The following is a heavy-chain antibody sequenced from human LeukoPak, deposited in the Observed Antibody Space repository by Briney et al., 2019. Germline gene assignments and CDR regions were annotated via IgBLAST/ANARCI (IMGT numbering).Heavy chain of an antibody. CDR2: IKNKTDGGTT. Sequence: PGGSLRLSCAASGFTFSNAWMSWVRQAPGKGLEWVGRIKNKTDGGTTDYAAPVKGRFTISRDDSKNTLYLQMNSLKTEDTAVYYCYSGMVTLRGTSYDAFDIWGQGTMVTVSS. V-gene: IGHV3-15*01. CDR3: YSGMVTLRGTSYDAFDI. CDR1: GFTFSNAW. J-gene: IGHJ3*02. D-gene: IGHD1-7*01.